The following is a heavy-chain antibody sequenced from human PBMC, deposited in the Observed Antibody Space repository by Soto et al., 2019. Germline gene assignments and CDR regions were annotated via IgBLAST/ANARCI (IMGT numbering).Heavy chain of an antibody. CDR3: ARVKTDYSNPRGPFFFYGMDV. V-gene: IGHV3-30-3*01. D-gene: IGHD4-4*01. CDR1: EFTFSSYA. Sequence: QVQLVESGGGVVHPERSLRLSCSASEFTFSSYAMHWVRQAPGKGLEWVARISYDGGHKFYGDSVRGRFTISRDSSKTTVFLQMNSLRPEDTAAYYCARVKTDYSNPRGPFFFYGMDVWGQGTTVTVSS. J-gene: IGHJ6*02. CDR2: ISYDGGHK.